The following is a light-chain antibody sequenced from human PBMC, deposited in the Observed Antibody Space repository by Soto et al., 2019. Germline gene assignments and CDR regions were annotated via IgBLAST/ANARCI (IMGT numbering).Light chain of an antibody. CDR1: SSNIGSNH. Sequence: QSVLTQPPSASGTPGQRVIISCSGSSSNIGSNHVYWYQQFPGTAPRLLIYSSNQRPSGVPDRFSGSKSGTSASLAIGGLRSEDEADYYCAAWDDSLSGFYVFGTGTKVTVL. J-gene: IGLJ1*01. CDR2: SSN. V-gene: IGLV1-47*02. CDR3: AAWDDSLSGFYV.